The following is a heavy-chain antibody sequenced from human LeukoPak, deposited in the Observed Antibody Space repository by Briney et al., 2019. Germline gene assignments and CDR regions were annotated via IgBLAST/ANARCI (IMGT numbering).Heavy chain of an antibody. CDR1: GFTVSSNY. D-gene: IGHD6-19*01. CDR2: IYSGGST. CDR3: AREGIAVAGTSMDY. J-gene: IGHJ4*02. V-gene: IGHV3-53*01. Sequence: GRSLRLSCAASGFTVSSNYMSWVRQAPGRGLEWVSVIYSGGSTYYADSVKGRFTISTDNSKNTLYLQMNSLRAEDTAVYYCAREGIAVAGTSMDYWGQGTLVTVSS.